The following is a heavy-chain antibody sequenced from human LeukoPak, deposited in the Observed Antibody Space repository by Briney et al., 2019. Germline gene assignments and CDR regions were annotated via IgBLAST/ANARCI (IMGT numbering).Heavy chain of an antibody. D-gene: IGHD3-22*01. V-gene: IGHV3-74*01. CDR1: GFTFSSYW. J-gene: IGHJ3*02. Sequence: GGSLRLSCAASGFTFSSYWMHWVRQAPGKGLAWVSRINSDGSSTTYADSVKGRFTISRDNAKNTLYLQMNSLRAEDTAVYYCAREDGNYYDSRAFDIWGQGTMVTVSS. CDR3: AREDGNYYDSRAFDI. CDR2: INSDGSST.